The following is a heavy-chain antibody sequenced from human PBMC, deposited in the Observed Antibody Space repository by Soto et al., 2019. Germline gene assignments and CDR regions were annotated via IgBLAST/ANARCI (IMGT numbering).Heavy chain of an antibody. J-gene: IGHJ5*02. Sequence: SQTLSLTCAISGDSVSSNSAAWNWIRQSPSRGLEWLGRTYYRSKWYNDYAVSVKSRITINPDTSKNQFSLQLNSVTPEDTALYYCERDLNIAAAPGGFDPWGQGTLVTVSS. D-gene: IGHD6-13*01. CDR2: TYYRSKWYN. CDR1: GDSVSSNSAA. CDR3: ERDLNIAAAPGGFDP. V-gene: IGHV6-1*01.